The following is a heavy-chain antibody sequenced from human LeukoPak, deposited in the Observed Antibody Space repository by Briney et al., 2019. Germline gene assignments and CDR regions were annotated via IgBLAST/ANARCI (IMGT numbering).Heavy chain of an antibody. J-gene: IGHJ5*02. V-gene: IGHV4-4*09. CDR2: IPTSGST. CDR1: AASISNYY. Sequence: SETLSLTCAVSAASISNYYWSWIRQAPGKGLEWIGYIPTSGSTNYNPSLKSRVTISVDTSKNQFSLKLSSVPAADTAVYYCARGHTVLLWFGELLMYNWFDPWGQGTLVTVSS. CDR3: ARGHTVLLWFGELLMYNWFDP. D-gene: IGHD3-10*01.